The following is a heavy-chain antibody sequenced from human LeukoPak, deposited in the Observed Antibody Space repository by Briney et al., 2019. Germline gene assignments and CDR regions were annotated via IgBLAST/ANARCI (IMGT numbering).Heavy chain of an antibody. CDR1: GGSISNYY. V-gene: IGHV4-59*08. CDR2: IHDSGST. D-gene: IGHD5-24*01. J-gene: IGHJ4*02. Sequence: SETLSLTCTVSGGSISNYYWSWIRQSPEKGLEWIGYIHDSGSTNYNPSLKSRVTISVDTSKNQFSLRLSSVTAAGTGGYLCARLDAAAGRYLQFFYWGQGTLVTVSS. CDR3: ARLDAAAGRYLQFFY.